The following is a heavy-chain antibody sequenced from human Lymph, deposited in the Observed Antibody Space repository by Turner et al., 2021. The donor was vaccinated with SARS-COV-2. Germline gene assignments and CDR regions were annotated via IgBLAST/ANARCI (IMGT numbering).Heavy chain of an antibody. CDR2: IYIGGTT. CDR1: GFTVSSNY. Sequence: EVQLVETGGVLIQPGVSLRLSCAASGFTVSSNYISWFRQAPGKGLEWVSVIYIGGTTDYADAVKGRFTISRDNSKNTLYLQMNSLRAEDTAVYYCARDLGPLAFDIWGQGTMVTVSS. J-gene: IGHJ3*02. CDR3: ARDLGPLAFDI. V-gene: IGHV3-53*02.